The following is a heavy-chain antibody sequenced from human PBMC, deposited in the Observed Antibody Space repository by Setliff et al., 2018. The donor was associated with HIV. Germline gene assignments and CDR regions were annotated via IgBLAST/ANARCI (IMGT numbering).Heavy chain of an antibody. CDR3: ARDHGMWDYGGSCYRPFIYYFYYMDV. CDR1: GYTFTDYY. D-gene: IGHD2-15*01. J-gene: IGHJ6*03. CDR2: IKPNSGGT. V-gene: IGHV1-2*02. Sequence: ASVKVSCKASGYTFTDYYMHWVRQAPGQGLEWMGWIKPNSGGTNYAQKLQGRVTMTRDTSISTAYMDLSRLRSDDTAVYYCARDHGMWDYGGSCYRPFIYYFYYMDVWGKGATVTVSS.